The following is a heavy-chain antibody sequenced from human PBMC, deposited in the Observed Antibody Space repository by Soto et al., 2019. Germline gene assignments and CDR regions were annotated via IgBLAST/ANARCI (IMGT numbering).Heavy chain of an antibody. J-gene: IGHJ4*02. CDR3: ARGEYSSSSASDG. CDR2: INPNSGGT. D-gene: IGHD6-6*01. Sequence: ASVKVSCKASGYTFTGYYMHWVRQAPGQGLEWMGWINPNSGGTNYAQKFQGRVAMTRDTSISTAYMELSRLRSDDTAVYYCARGEYSSSSASDGWGQGTLVTVSS. V-gene: IGHV1-2*02. CDR1: GYTFTGYY.